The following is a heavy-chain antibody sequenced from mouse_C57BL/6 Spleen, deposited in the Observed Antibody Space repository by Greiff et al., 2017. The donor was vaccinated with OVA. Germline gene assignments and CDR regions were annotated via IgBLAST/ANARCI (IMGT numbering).Heavy chain of an antibody. CDR1: GFTFSSYA. J-gene: IGHJ2*01. CDR3: ARDPHSGAPDD. Sequence: EVMLVESGGGLVKPGGSLKLSCAASGFTFSSYAMSWVRQTPEKRLEWVATISDGGSYTYYPDNVKGRFTISRDNAKNNLYLQMSHLKSEDTAMYYCARDPHSGAPDDWGQGTTLTVSS. CDR2: ISDGGSYT. D-gene: IGHD3-2*02. V-gene: IGHV5-4*01.